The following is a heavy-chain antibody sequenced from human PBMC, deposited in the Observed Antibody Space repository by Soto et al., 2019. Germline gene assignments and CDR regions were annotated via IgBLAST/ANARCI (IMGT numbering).Heavy chain of an antibody. Sequence: AGSLRLSCAASGFTFSMYSVNWVRQAPGKGLEWLSYISSSSSTIFYADSVKGRFTISRDNDKNSLYLQMNSLRDEDTAVYYCARASSSGYYNNWFDPWGQGTLVTVSS. V-gene: IGHV3-48*02. J-gene: IGHJ5*01. CDR3: ARASSSGYYNNWFDP. CDR1: GFTFSMYS. CDR2: ISSSSSTI. D-gene: IGHD3-22*01.